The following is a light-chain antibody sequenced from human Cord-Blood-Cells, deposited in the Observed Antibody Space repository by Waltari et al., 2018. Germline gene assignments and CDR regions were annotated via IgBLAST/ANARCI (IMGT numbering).Light chain of an antibody. CDR3: CSYAGSSTWV. Sequence: QSALTQPASVSGSPGQSITISCTGTSRDGGSYNLVSWYQQHPGKAPKLMIYEGSKRPSGVSNRFSGSKSGNTASLTISGLQAEDEADYYCCSYAGSSTWVFGGGTKLTVL. V-gene: IGLV2-23*01. CDR2: EGS. CDR1: SRDGGSYNL. J-gene: IGLJ3*02.